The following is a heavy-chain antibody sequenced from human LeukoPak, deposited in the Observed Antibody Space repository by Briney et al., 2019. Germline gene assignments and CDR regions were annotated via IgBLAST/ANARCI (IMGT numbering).Heavy chain of an antibody. CDR1: VGSISSYY. V-gene: IGHV4-59*01. Sequence: SETLSLTCTVSVGSISSYYWSWIRQPPGKGLEWIGYIYYSGSTNYNPSLKSRVTISVDTSKNQFSLKLSSVTAADTAVYYCARGRAFDIWGQETMVTVSS. CDR3: ARGRAFDI. CDR2: IYYSGST. J-gene: IGHJ3*02.